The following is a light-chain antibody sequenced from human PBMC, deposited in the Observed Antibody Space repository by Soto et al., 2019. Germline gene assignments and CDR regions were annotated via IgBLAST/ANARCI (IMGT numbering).Light chain of an antibody. J-gene: IGKJ1*01. CDR1: QSVGSY. Sequence: EVVMTQSPATLYVSPGERATLSCRASQSVGSYLAWYQQKPGQAPRLLIYGASTRAAGISPRFSGGGSGTEFTITIRRLQSEDFAVYYCQQDNTSMWTFGQGTKVGIK. CDR3: QQDNTSMWT. V-gene: IGKV3-15*01. CDR2: GAS.